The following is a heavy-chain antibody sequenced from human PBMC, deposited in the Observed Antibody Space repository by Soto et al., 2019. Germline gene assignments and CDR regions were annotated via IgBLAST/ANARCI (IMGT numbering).Heavy chain of an antibody. CDR2: ISFDGSNK. CDR1: GFTFRSYG. J-gene: IGHJ4*02. CDR3: AKNVAPLSPDLYFDY. V-gene: IGHV3-30*18. D-gene: IGHD3-16*01. Sequence: SLRLSCVASGFTFRSYGMHWVRQASGKGLEWVAVISFDGSNKYYADSVKGRFTISRDNSKNTLYLQMDSLRAEDTAVYYCAKNVAPLSPDLYFDYWGQGTLVTVSS.